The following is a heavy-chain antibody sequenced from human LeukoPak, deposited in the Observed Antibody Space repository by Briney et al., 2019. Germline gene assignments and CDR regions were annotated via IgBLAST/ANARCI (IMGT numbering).Heavy chain of an antibody. Sequence: GGSLKISCKGSGYSFTSYWISWVRQMPGKGLEWMGRIDPSDSYTNYSPSFQGHVTIPADKSISTAYLQWSSLKASDTAMYYCARHQGVPVIDYWGQGTLVTVSS. CDR3: ARHQGVPVIDY. V-gene: IGHV5-10-1*01. J-gene: IGHJ4*02. D-gene: IGHD2-2*01. CDR1: GYSFTSYW. CDR2: IDPSDSYT.